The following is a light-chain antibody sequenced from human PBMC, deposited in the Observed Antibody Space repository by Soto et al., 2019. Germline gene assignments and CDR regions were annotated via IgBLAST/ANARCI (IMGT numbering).Light chain of an antibody. CDR3: SSYTSSSALVV. CDR1: SSDVGGFNY. V-gene: IGLV2-14*01. J-gene: IGLJ2*01. CDR2: EVS. Sequence: QSALTQPASVSGSPGQSITISCTGTSSDVGGFNYVSWYQQLPGKAPQLMIYEVSNRPSGVSNRFSGSKSGNTASLTISGLQAEDEADYYCSSYTSSSALVVFGGGTQLTVL.